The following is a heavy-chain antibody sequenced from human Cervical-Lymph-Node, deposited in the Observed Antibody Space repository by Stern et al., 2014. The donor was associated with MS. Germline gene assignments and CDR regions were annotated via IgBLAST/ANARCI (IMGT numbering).Heavy chain of an antibody. V-gene: IGHV1-18*01. CDR2: ISAYNGNT. CDR3: ARAAGILDF. J-gene: IGHJ4*02. D-gene: IGHD1-1*01. CDR1: GYTFTNYG. Sequence: QVQLGQSGDEVKKPGASVKVSCKASGYTFTNYGITWVRQAPGQGLEWMGWISAYNGNTNYEQNLQGRVTMTTDTSTSTVYMELRSLRSDDAAVYYCARAAGILDFWGQGTLVIVSS.